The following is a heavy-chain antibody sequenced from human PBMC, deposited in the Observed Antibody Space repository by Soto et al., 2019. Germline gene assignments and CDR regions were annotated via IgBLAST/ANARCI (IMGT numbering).Heavy chain of an antibody. D-gene: IGHD7-27*01. CDR2: IYSGGST. Sequence: WGPLRLSCAASGFTVSNNYMSWVRQAPGKGLEWVSVIYSGGSTYYADSVKGRFTISRDNSKNTLYLQMNSLRAEDTAVYYCARGPSVGTFFDYYGMDVWGQGTTVTLSS. CDR3: ARGPSVGTFFDYYGMDV. CDR1: GFTVSNNY. J-gene: IGHJ6*02. V-gene: IGHV3-53*01.